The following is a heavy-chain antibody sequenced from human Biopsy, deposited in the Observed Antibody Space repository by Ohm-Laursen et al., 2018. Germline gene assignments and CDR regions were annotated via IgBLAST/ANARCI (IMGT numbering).Heavy chain of an antibody. Sequence: SVKVSCKGSEFSFSRYDMHWVRQAPGRGLEWMGIISPSGGGTMDTQKFQDRLTMTRDTSTSTIHMELKSLKSEDTAVYYCAIFEGYSDDNLDYEHYGMDVWGQGTTVTVSS. CDR1: EFSFSRYD. CDR2: ISPSGGGT. CDR3: AIFEGYSDDNLDYEHYGMDV. D-gene: IGHD1-26*01. V-gene: IGHV1-46*01. J-gene: IGHJ6*02.